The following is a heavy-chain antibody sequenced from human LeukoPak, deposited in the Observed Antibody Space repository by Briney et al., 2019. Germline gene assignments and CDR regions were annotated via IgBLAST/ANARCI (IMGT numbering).Heavy chain of an antibody. D-gene: IGHD5/OR15-5a*01. CDR3: ARQKYLRGPDVEYLDY. V-gene: IGHV3-48*03. CDR2: ISSSGSTI. J-gene: IGHJ4*02. Sequence: PGGSLRLSCAASGFTFSSYEMNWVRQAPGKGLEWVSYISSSGSTIYYADSVKGRFTISRDNAKNSLYLQMNSLRAEDTAVYYCARQKYLRGPDVEYLDYWGQGTLVTVSS. CDR1: GFTFSSYE.